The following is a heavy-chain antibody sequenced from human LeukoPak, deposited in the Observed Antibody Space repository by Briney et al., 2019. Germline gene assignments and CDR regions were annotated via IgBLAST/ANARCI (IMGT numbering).Heavy chain of an antibody. D-gene: IGHD3-9*01. V-gene: IGHV4-39*01. CDR1: GGSISSSSYY. CDR3: ARQLRYFDCFMTRGWFDP. CDR2: IYYSGST. J-gene: IGHJ5*02. Sequence: PSETLSLTCTVSGGSISSSSYYWGWIRQPPGKGLEWIGSIYYSGSTYYNPSLKSRVTISVDTSKNQFSLKLSSVTAADTAVYYCARQLRYFDCFMTRGWFDPWGQGTLVTVSS.